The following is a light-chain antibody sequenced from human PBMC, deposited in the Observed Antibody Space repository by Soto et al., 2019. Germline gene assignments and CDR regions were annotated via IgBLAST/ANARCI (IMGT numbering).Light chain of an antibody. CDR3: QQYNYYSRT. J-gene: IGKJ1*01. CDR1: QSISNW. V-gene: IGKV1-5*03. Sequence: DIQMTQSPSTLPASVGDRVTITCRASQSISNWLAWYQQKPVTAPKVLIYKASSLESGVPSRFSGSGSGTEFTLTISSLQPDDFATYYCQQYNYYSRTFGQGTKVDIK. CDR2: KAS.